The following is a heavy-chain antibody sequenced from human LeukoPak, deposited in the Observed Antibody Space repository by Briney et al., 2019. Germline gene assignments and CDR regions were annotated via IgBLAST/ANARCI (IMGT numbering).Heavy chain of an antibody. V-gene: IGHV3-48*01. CDR1: GFTFSSYS. Sequence: PGGSLRLSCAASGFTFSSYSMNWVRQAPGKGLEWVSYISSSSSTIYYADSVKGRFTISRDNAKNSLYLQMNSLRAEDTAVYYCARGGIKWIQLWFGLDYWGQGTLVTVSS. D-gene: IGHD5-18*01. CDR3: ARGGIKWIQLWFGLDY. CDR2: ISSSSSTI. J-gene: IGHJ4*02.